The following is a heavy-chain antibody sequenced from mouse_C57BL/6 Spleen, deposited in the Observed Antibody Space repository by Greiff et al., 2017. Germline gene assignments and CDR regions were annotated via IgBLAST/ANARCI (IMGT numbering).Heavy chain of an antibody. V-gene: IGHV3-6*01. CDR1: GYSITSGYY. D-gene: IGHD3-2*02. CDR3: AREDSSGYEYYYAMDY. CDR2: ISYDGSN. J-gene: IGHJ4*01. Sequence: ESGPGLVKPSQSLSLTCSVTGYSITSGYYWNWIRQFPGNKLEWMGYISYDGSNNYNPSLKNRISITRDTSKNQFFLKLNSVTTEDTATYYCAREDSSGYEYYYAMDYWGQGTSVTVSS.